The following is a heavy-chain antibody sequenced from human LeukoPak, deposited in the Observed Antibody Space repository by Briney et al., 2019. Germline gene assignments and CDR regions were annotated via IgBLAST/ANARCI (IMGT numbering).Heavy chain of an antibody. Sequence: ASVKVSCTVSGYTLTELSMHWVRQAPGKGLEWMGGFDPEDGETIYAQKFQGRVTMTEDTSTDTAYMELSSLRSEDTAVYYCATSPSNMVRGSSFFQHWGQGTLVTVSS. D-gene: IGHD3-10*01. CDR2: FDPEDGET. V-gene: IGHV1-24*01. J-gene: IGHJ1*01. CDR1: GYTLTELS. CDR3: ATSPSNMVRGSSFFQH.